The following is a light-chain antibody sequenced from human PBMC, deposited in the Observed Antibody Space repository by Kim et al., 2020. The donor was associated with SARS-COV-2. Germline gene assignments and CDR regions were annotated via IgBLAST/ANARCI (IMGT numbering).Light chain of an antibody. J-gene: IGLJ1*01. CDR1: KLGDKY. Sequence: YELTQPPSVSVSPGQTASITCSGDKLGDKYACWYQQKSGQSPVLVIYQDSKRPSGIPERFSGSNSGNTATLTISGTQAMDEADYYCQAWDSSTYVFVTG. V-gene: IGLV3-1*01. CDR3: QAWDSSTYV. CDR2: QDS.